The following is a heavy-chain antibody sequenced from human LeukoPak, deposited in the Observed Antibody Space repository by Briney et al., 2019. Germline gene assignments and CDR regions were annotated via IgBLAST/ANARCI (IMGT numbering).Heavy chain of an antibody. CDR2: IKQDGSEK. V-gene: IGHV3-7*04. Sequence: GGSLRLSCAASGFTFSIYWMSWVRQAPGKGREWVATIKQDGSEKYYVDSVKGRFTISRDNAKNSLYLQMNSLRAEDTAVYYCARDEPNLYSGSLGWGQGTLVTVSS. CDR1: GFTFSIYW. CDR3: ARDEPNLYSGSLG. D-gene: IGHD1-26*01. J-gene: IGHJ4*02.